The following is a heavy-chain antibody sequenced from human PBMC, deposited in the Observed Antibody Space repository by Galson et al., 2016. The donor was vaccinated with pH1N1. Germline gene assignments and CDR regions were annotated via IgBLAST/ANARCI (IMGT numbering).Heavy chain of an antibody. CDR1: SESFIGYL. CDR2: INHSGTT. J-gene: IGHJ5*01. Sequence: SETLSLTCGVHSESFIGYLWTWIRQPPEKGLEWIGEINHSGTTNYNPFLKSRITMSVDTSKKRFSLKMSSVTAADTAIYYCARGRLMFGVIVLNWFDSWGQGTLVTVSS. D-gene: IGHD3-3*01. V-gene: IGHV4-34*01. CDR3: ARGRLMFGVIVLNWFDS.